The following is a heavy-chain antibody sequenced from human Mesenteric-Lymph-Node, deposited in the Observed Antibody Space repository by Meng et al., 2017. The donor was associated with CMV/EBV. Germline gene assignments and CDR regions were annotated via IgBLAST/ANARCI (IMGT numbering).Heavy chain of an antibody. CDR1: GGSISSSSYY. CDR2: IYYSGST. CDR3: ARQRRIVGATRPVGWGGSDFDY. D-gene: IGHD1-26*01. V-gene: IGHV4-39*01. Sequence: SETLSLTCTVSGGSISSSSYYWGWIRQPPGKGLEWIGSIYYSGSTYYNPSLKSRVTISVDTSKNQFSLKLSSVTAADTAVYYCARQRRIVGATRPVGWGGSDFDYWGQGTLVTVSS. J-gene: IGHJ4*02.